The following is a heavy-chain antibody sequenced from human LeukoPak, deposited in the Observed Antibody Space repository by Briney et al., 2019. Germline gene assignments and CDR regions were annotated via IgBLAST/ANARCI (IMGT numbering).Heavy chain of an antibody. Sequence: GASVKVSCKASGYTFTSFDINWVRQAPGQGFEGRGWMNPNSGSTGHAQKFQGRVTMTRSTSISTAYMELSSLTSADTAVYFCARSRGVLGGGFDSFDVWGQGTMVTVSS. CDR1: GYTFTSFD. CDR3: ARSRGVLGGGFDSFDV. J-gene: IGHJ3*01. V-gene: IGHV1-8*02. CDR2: MNPNSGST. D-gene: IGHD3-16*01.